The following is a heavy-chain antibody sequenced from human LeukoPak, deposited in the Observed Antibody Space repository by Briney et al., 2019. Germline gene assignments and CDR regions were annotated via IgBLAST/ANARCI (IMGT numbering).Heavy chain of an antibody. CDR1: GASVSTSH. CDR3: SEGYFEPFDH. CDR2: LSYTGKT. D-gene: IGHD2/OR15-2a*01. V-gene: IGHV4-59*02. J-gene: IGHJ4*02. Sequence: SETLSLTCVVSGASVSTSHWNWIRHLPRQGLEWIGCLSYTGKTDYNPSLTSRVTISLDTSKNQVSLKLRSVTAADTAVYYCSEGYFEPFDHWGQGTLVTVSS.